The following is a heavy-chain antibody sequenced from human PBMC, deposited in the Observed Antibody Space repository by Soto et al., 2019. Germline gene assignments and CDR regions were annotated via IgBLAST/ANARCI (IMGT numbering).Heavy chain of an antibody. J-gene: IGHJ4*02. Sequence: QVQLVQSGAEVKKPGSSVKVSCKASGGTFSSYAISWVRQAPGQGLEWMGGIIPIFGTANYAQKFQGRVTITADESTSTAYMELSSLRSEATAVYYCASGVGLAGNVAYYFDYWGQGTLVTVSS. CDR3: ASGVGLAGNVAYYFDY. D-gene: IGHD6-19*01. V-gene: IGHV1-69*01. CDR2: IIPIFGTA. CDR1: GGTFSSYA.